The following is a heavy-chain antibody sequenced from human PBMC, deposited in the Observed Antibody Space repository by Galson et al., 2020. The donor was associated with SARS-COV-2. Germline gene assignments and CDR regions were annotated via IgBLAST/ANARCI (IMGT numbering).Heavy chain of an antibody. D-gene: IGHD4-17*01. J-gene: IGHJ6*02. Sequence: GESLKISCAASGFTFSSYWMSWVRQAPGKGLEWVANIKQDGSEKYYVDSVKGRFTISRDNAKNSLYLQMNSLRAEDTAVYYCARTVTTYYGMDVWGQGTTVTVSS. V-gene: IGHV3-7*01. CDR2: IKQDGSEK. CDR3: ARTVTTYYGMDV. CDR1: GFTFSSYW.